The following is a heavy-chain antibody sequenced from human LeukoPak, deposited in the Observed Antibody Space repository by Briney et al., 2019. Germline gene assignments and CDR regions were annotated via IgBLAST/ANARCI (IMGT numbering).Heavy chain of an antibody. CDR3: ATGPPYYYYMDV. V-gene: IGHV1-24*01. Sequence: ASVKVSCKVSGYTLTKLSMHWVRQAPGKGLEWMGNFDPEDGETIYAQKFQGRVTMTEDTSTDTAYMELSSLRSEDTAVYYCATGPPYYYYMDVWGKGTTVTVSS. CDR2: FDPEDGET. CDR1: GYTLTKLS. J-gene: IGHJ6*03.